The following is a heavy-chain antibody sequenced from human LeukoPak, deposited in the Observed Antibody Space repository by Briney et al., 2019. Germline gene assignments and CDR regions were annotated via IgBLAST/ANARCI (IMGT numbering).Heavy chain of an antibody. CDR3: ARGTMIVVVKEDY. CDR1: GDSVSSNSAA. J-gene: IGHJ4*02. Sequence: SQTLSLTCAISGDSVSSNSAAWNWIRQSPSRGLEWLGRTYYRSKWNNDYAVSVKSRITINPDTSKNQFSLQLNSVTPEDTAVYYCARGTMIVVVKEDYWDQGTLVTVSS. CDR2: TYYRSKWNN. V-gene: IGHV6-1*01. D-gene: IGHD3-22*01.